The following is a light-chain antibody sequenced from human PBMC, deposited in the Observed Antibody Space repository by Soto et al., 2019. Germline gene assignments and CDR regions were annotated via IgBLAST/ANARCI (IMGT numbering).Light chain of an antibody. CDR3: QHYNSYSEA. V-gene: IGKV3-20*01. CDR1: QSVSNNY. J-gene: IGKJ1*01. Sequence: EIVLTQSPGTLSLSPGERATLSCRASQSVSNNYLAWYQQKPGQAPRLLIYGASNRATGIPDRFRGSGSGTDFTLTISRLEPDDFATYYCQHYNSYSEAFGQGTKVDIK. CDR2: GAS.